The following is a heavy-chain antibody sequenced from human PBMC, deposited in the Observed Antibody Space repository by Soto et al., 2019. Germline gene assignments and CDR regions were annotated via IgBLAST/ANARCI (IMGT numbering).Heavy chain of an antibody. D-gene: IGHD3-22*01. Sequence: GGSLRLSCAASGFTCSSYSMHWVRQAPGKGLEWVAVISYDGSNKYYADSVKGRFTISRDNSKNTLYLQMNSLRAEDTAVYYCATYESNGYYYPPGVDPWGQGTLVTVSS. V-gene: IGHV3-30-3*01. CDR3: ATYESNGYYYPPGVDP. CDR2: ISYDGSNK. J-gene: IGHJ5*02. CDR1: GFTCSSYS.